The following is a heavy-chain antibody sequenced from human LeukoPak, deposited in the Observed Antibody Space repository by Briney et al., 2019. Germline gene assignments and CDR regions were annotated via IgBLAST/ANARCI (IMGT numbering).Heavy chain of an antibody. CDR2: IYYSGST. V-gene: IGHV4-59*01. J-gene: IGHJ4*02. D-gene: IGHD6-13*01. CDR1: GGYIGSYY. CDR3: ARSLSRYSSSSVRY. Sequence: SSETLSLTCTASGGYIGSYYRSWIRQPPGKGLEWIGYIYYSGSTNYNPSLKSRVTISVDTSKNQFSLKLSSVTAADTAVYYCARSLSRYSSSSVRYWGQGTLVTVSS.